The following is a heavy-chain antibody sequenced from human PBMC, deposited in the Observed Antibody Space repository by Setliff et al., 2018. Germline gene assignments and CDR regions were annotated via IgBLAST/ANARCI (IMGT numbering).Heavy chain of an antibody. CDR1: GFTFSNAW. D-gene: IGHD3-9*01. V-gene: IGHV3-15*01. CDR3: TTSLRYFDWSPTDY. J-gene: IGHJ4*02. CDR2: IKSKTDGGTT. Sequence: PGGSLRLSCAASGFTFSNAWMSWVRQAPGKGLEWVGRIKSKTDGGTTDYAAPVKGRFTISRDDSKSTLYLQMNSLKTEDTAVYYCTTSLRYFDWSPTDYWGQGTLVTVSS.